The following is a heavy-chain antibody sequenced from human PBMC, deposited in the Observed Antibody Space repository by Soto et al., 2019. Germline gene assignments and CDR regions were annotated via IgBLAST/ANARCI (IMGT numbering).Heavy chain of an antibody. Sequence: ASVKVSCKASGYTFTSYAMHWVRQAPGQRLEWMGWINAGNGNTKYSQKFQGRVTITRDTSASTAYMELSSLRSEDTAVYYCARAPGYSSSWTDYYYYGMDVWGQGTTVTVSS. CDR2: INAGNGNT. J-gene: IGHJ6*02. CDR3: ARAPGYSSSWTDYYYYGMDV. V-gene: IGHV1-3*01. CDR1: GYTFTSYA. D-gene: IGHD6-13*01.